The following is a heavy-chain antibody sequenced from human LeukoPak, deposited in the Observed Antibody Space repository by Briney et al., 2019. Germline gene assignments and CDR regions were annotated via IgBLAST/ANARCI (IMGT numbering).Heavy chain of an antibody. CDR1: GGSISSYY. V-gene: IGHV4-59*01. CDR2: IYYSGST. J-gene: IGHJ4*02. Sequence: SETLSLTCTVSGGSISSYYWSWIRQPPGKGLERIGYIYYSGSTNYNPSLKSRVTISVDTSKNQFSLKLSSVTAADTAVYYCARTDSYYDSSGYWHYYFDYWGQGTLVTVSS. D-gene: IGHD3-22*01. CDR3: ARTDSYYDSSGYWHYYFDY.